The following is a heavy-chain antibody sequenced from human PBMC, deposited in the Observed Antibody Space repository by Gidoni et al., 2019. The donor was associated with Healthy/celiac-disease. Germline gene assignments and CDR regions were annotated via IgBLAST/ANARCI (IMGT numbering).Heavy chain of an antibody. CDR2: ISGSGGST. Sequence: EVQLLESGGGLVQPGGSLRLSCAASGFPFSRYAMRWVRQAPGKGLEWVSAISGSGGSTYYADSVKGRFTISRDNSKNTLYLQMNSLRAEDTAVYYCAKNSAIVVVITTFDYWGQGTLVTVSS. CDR3: AKNSAIVVVITTFDY. V-gene: IGHV3-23*01. CDR1: GFPFSRYA. D-gene: IGHD3-22*01. J-gene: IGHJ4*02.